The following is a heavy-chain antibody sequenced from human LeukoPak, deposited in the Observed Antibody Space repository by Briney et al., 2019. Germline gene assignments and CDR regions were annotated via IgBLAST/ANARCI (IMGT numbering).Heavy chain of an antibody. D-gene: IGHD3-10*01. V-gene: IGHV3-53*01. CDR3: ARVWFGYFFQ. CDR1: GFDISYNY. Sequence: GGSLRLFCVASGFDISYNYVGWVRQAPGKGLEWVSVIHTGGTTHYTDSVEGRFTISKDNSNNTVFLQMNSVRVEDTAVYYCARVWFGYFFQWGQGVLVTVSS. J-gene: IGHJ4*02. CDR2: IHTGGTT.